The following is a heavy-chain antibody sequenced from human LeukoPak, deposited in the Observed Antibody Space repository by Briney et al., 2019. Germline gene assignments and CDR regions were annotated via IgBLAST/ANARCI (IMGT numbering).Heavy chain of an antibody. D-gene: IGHD2-2*01. CDR3: ARDWDCSSTSCRDCFDP. Sequence: VASVKVSCKASGYTFTSYSFSWVRQAPGQGLEWMGWISTYNGNTKYAQKHQGRVTMTTDISTSTAYVELRSMRSDDTAVYYCARDWDCSSTSCRDCFDPWGQGTLVTVSS. V-gene: IGHV1-18*01. CDR1: GYTFTSYS. CDR2: ISTYNGNT. J-gene: IGHJ5*02.